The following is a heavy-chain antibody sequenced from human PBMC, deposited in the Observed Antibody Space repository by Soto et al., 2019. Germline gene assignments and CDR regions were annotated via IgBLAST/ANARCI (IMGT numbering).Heavy chain of an antibody. CDR1: GGSISSSSYY. CDR2: IYYSGST. Sequence: SETLSLTCTVSGGSISSSSYYWGWIRQPPGKGLERIGSIYYSGSTYYNPSLKSRVTISVDTSKNQFSLKLSSVTAADTAVYYCARDLVVPAATSRYYYYYGMDVWGQGTTVTVS. V-gene: IGHV4-39*02. CDR3: ARDLVVPAATSRYYYYYGMDV. J-gene: IGHJ6*02. D-gene: IGHD2-2*01.